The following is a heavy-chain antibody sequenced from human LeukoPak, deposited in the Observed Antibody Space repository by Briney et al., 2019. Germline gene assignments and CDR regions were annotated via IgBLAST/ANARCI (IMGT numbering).Heavy chain of an antibody. D-gene: IGHD1-26*01. V-gene: IGHV3-33*01. CDR1: GFTFSSYG. J-gene: IGHJ4*02. CDR3: ARAPTSYYYFDY. CDR2: IWYDGSNK. Sequence: PRGSLRLSCAASGFTFSSYGMHWVRQAPGKGLEWVAVIWYDGSNKYYADSVKGRFTISRDNSKNTLYLQMNSLRAEDTAVYYCARAPTSYYYFDYWGQGTLGTLSS.